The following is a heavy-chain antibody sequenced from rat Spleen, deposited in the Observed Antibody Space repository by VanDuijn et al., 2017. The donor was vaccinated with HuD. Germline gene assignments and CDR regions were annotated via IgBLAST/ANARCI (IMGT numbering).Heavy chain of an antibody. Sequence: EVQLVESDGGLVQPGRSLKLSCAASGFTFSDFYMVWVRQAPTKGLEWVASISSDGSSTYHRNSVTGRFTISRDNAKRTLFQQRDSRRSDDTATYYCAGAGYLRDWYFDFWGPGTMVTVSP. D-gene: IGHD2-2*01. CDR3: AGAGYLRDWYFDF. CDR1: GFTFSDFY. J-gene: IGHJ1*01. V-gene: IGHV5-7*01. CDR2: ISSDGSST.